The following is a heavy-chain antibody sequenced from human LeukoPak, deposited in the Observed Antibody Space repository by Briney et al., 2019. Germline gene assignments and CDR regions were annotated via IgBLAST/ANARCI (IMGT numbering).Heavy chain of an antibody. V-gene: IGHV5-51*01. CDR3: ARLKDSGYDPYYFDY. D-gene: IGHD5-12*01. CDR1: GYSFTSYW. CDR2: IYPGDSDT. Sequence: GESLKISCKGSGYSFTSYWIGWVRQMPGKGLEWMGIIYPGDSDTRYSPSFQGRVTISADKSISTAYLQWSSLKASDTAMYYCARLKDSGYDPYYFDYWGQGTLVTVSS. J-gene: IGHJ4*02.